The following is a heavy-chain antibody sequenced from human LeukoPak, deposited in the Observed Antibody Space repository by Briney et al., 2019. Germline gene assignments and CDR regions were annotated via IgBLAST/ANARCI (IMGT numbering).Heavy chain of an antibody. J-gene: IGHJ4*02. CDR1: GFTSGNYW. CDR2: INRDGRT. CDR3: AKGGDYYGSGKGGFDY. D-gene: IGHD3-10*01. Sequence: GGSLRLSCAASGFTSGNYWMHWVRQVPGKGLLWVSRINRDGRTNFADSVKGRFTISRDNSKNTLYLQMNSLRAEDTAVYYCAKGGDYYGSGKGGFDYWGQGTLVTVSS. V-gene: IGHV3-74*01.